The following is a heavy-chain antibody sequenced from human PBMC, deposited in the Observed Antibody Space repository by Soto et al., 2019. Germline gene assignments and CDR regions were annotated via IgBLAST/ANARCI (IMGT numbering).Heavy chain of an antibody. CDR2: IYYSGST. CDR3: ARRPRCSSTSCQYYFDY. CDR1: GGSISSSSYY. J-gene: IGHJ4*02. V-gene: IGHV4-39*01. D-gene: IGHD2-2*01. Sequence: SETLSLTCTVSGGSISSSSYYWGWIRQPPGKGLEWIGSIYYSGSTYYNPSLKGRVTISVETSKNQFSLKLSSVTAADTAVYYCARRPRCSSTSCQYYFDYWGQGTLVTVSS.